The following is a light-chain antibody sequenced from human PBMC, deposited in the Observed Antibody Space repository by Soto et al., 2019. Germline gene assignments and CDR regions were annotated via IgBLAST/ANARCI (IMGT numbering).Light chain of an antibody. J-gene: IGLJ2*01. V-gene: IGLV2-14*01. Sequence: QSALTQPASVSGSPGQSITISCTGTSCDVGGYNYVSWYQQYPGKAPKLMIYGVSNRPSGVSNRFSGSESGNPASLTISGLQAGGEADYYCGAYAGGSSVVLFGGGTKVTVL. CDR1: SCDVGGYNY. CDR3: GAYAGGSSVVL. CDR2: GVS.